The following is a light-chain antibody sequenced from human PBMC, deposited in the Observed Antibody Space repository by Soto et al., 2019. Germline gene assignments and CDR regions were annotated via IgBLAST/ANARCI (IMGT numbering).Light chain of an antibody. CDR1: QTISHW. Sequence: DIQMTQSPSTLSASVGDRVTITCRASQTISHWLGWYQQKPGKAPKLLIYDASSLEGGVPSRFSGSGSGTEFTLTLSSLQPDDFATYYCQQYYSYWTFGQGTKVEIK. CDR2: DAS. CDR3: QQYYSYWT. V-gene: IGKV1-5*01. J-gene: IGKJ1*01.